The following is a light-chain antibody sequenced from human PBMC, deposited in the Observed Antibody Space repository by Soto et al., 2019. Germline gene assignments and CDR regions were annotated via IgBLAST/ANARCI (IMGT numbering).Light chain of an antibody. V-gene: IGLV2-8*01. CDR1: SSDVGGYNY. J-gene: IGLJ3*02. CDR2: EVS. Sequence: QSALTQPPSASGSPGQSVTISCTGTSSDVGGYNYVSWYQQHPGKAPKLMIYEVSKRPSGVPDRFSGSKSGNTASLTVSGLQAEDEAGYYCSSYAGSNNLVFGGGTKLTFL. CDR3: SSYAGSNNLV.